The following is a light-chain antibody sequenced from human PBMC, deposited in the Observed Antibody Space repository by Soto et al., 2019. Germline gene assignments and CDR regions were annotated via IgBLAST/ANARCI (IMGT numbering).Light chain of an antibody. CDR3: QQYNNWPRT. CDR1: QSVSSN. V-gene: IGKV3-15*01. Sequence: EIVMTQSPATLSVSPGERATLSCRASQSVSSNLAWYQQKPGQGPRLLIYGASTRATGIPARFIGSGSGTEFTLTISSLQSEDFAVYYCQQYNNWPRTFGQGTKVEIK. CDR2: GAS. J-gene: IGKJ1*01.